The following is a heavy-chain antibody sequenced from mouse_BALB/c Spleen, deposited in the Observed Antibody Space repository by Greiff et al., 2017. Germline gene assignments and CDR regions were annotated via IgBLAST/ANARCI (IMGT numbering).Heavy chain of an antibody. CDR3: ARGRDGFAY. Sequence: EVQLQQSGPGLVKPSQSLSLTCSVTGYSITSGYFWNWIRQFPGNKLEWMGYISYDGSNNYKPSLTNRISITRDTSKNQFFLKLNSVTTEDTATYYCARGRDGFAYWGQGTLVTVSA. V-gene: IGHV3-6*02. CDR2: ISYDGSN. CDR1: GYSITSGYF. J-gene: IGHJ3*01. D-gene: IGHD3-3*01.